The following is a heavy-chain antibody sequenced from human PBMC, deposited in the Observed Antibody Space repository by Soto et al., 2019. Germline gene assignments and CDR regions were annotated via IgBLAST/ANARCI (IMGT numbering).Heavy chain of an antibody. CDR3: ARDSGSYHNWFDP. Sequence: PSETLSLTCSVSGDSIGRYYWSWIRQPPGKGLEWLGYVYYTGSTNYNPSLKSRVTISVDTSKNQFSLKLSSVTAADTAVYYCARDSGSYHNWFDPWGQGTLVTVSS. D-gene: IGHD1-26*01. CDR1: GDSIGRYY. V-gene: IGHV4-59*01. J-gene: IGHJ5*02. CDR2: VYYTGST.